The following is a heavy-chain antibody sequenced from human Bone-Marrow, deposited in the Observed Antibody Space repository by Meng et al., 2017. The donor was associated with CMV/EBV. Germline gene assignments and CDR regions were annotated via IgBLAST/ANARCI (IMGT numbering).Heavy chain of an antibody. CDR1: GYTFTGYY. V-gene: IGHV1-2*02. CDR3: ARPPLYADYYYGMDV. Sequence: ASVKVSCKASGYTFTGYYMHWVRQAPGQGLEWMGWINPNSGGTNYAQKFQGRVTMTRNTSISTAYMELSRLRSDDTAVYYCARPPLYADYYYGMDVWGQGTTVTVPS. CDR2: INPNSGGT. J-gene: IGHJ6*02. D-gene: IGHD2-8*01.